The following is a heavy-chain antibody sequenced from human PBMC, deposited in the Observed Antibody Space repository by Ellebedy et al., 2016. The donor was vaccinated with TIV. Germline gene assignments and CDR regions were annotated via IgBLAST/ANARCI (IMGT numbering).Heavy chain of an antibody. CDR3: ATEFYYRSSY. CDR1: GFSFSTYT. CDR2: IDPSGTSV. D-gene: IGHD6-13*01. Sequence: GESLKISCEASGFSFSTYTMNWVRQTPGKGLEWVSSIDPSGTSVFQPDSLRGRFTISRDNAKNSLYLQMSSLRVYDTAVYYCATEFYYRSSYWGQGIQVTVSS. J-gene: IGHJ4*02. V-gene: IGHV3-21*01.